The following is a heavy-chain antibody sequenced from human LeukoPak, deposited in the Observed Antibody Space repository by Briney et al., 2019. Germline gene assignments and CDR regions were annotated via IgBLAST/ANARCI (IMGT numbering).Heavy chain of an antibody. Sequence: SRTLSLTCSVSGGSISSGGYYWSWIRQPPGKDLEWIGFIYDSGSTSYNSSLKSRVAISVDRSKNQFSLKLSSVTAADTAVYYCARDSPKRYSGSYFDYWGQGTLVTVSS. J-gene: IGHJ4*02. CDR2: IYDSGST. D-gene: IGHD1-26*01. CDR1: GGSISSGGYY. V-gene: IGHV4-30-2*01. CDR3: ARDSPKRYSGSYFDY.